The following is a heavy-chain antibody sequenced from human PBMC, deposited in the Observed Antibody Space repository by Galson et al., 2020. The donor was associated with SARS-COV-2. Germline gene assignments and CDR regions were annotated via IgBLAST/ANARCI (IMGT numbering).Heavy chain of an antibody. J-gene: IGHJ4*02. CDR2: IYWDDDK. CDR3: AHRLIQLWPLGGWGFDY. Sequence: KMSGPTLVKPTQTLTLTCTFSGFSLSTSGVGVGWIRQPPGKALEWLALIYWDDDKRYSPSLKSRLTITKDTSKNQVVLTMTNMDPVDTATYCCAHRLIQLWPLGGWGFDYWGQGTLVTVSS. V-gene: IGHV2-5*02. D-gene: IGHD5-18*01. CDR1: GFSLSTSGVG.